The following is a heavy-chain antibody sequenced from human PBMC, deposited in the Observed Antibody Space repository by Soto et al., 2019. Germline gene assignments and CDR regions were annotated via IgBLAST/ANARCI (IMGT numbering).Heavy chain of an antibody. J-gene: IGHJ6*02. CDR3: ARVVAANPILYYYGMDV. Sequence: PGGSLRLSCAASGFTFSDYFMTWIRQAPGRGLEWVSYISSSGTTIFYADSVQGRFAISRDNAKKSLYLEINSLRAEDTAVYYCARVVAANPILYYYGMDVWGQGTTVTVSS. D-gene: IGHD2-15*01. CDR2: ISSSGTTI. CDR1: GFTFSDYF. V-gene: IGHV3-11*04.